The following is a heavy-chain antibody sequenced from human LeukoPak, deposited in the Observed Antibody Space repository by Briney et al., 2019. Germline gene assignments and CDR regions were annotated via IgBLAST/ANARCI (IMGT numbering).Heavy chain of an antibody. J-gene: IGHJ4*02. CDR1: VGTFSSYA. CDR2: IIPILGIA. V-gene: IGHV1-69*04. Sequence: SVKVSCKASVGTFSSYAISWVRQAPGQGLEWMGRIIPILGIANYAQKFQGRVTITADKSTSTAYMELSSLRSEDTAVYYCHGVMITFGGVIVDYWGQGTLVTVSS. CDR3: HGVMITFGGVIVDY. D-gene: IGHD3-16*02.